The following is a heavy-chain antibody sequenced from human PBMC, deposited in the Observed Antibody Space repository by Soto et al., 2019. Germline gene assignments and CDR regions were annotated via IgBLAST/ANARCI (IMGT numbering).Heavy chain of an antibody. Sequence: PSETLSLTCTVSGGSISSYYWSWIRQPAGKGLEWIGRIYTSGSTNYNPSLKSRVTMSVDTSKNQFSLKLSSVTAADTAVYYCARLGIAAAPGDYYYYGMDVWGQGTTVTVSS. J-gene: IGHJ6*02. CDR2: IYTSGST. CDR1: GGSISSYY. CDR3: ARLGIAAAPGDYYYYGMDV. V-gene: IGHV4-4*07. D-gene: IGHD6-13*01.